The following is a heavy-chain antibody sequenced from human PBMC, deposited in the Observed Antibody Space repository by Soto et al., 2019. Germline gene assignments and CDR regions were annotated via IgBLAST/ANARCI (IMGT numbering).Heavy chain of an antibody. Sequence: SETLSLTCAVSCGSISSGGYSWSWIRQPPGKGLEWIGYIYHSGSTYYNPSLKSRVTISVDRSKNQFSLKLSSVTAADTAVYYCARDPRGYSFDIWGQGTMVTVSS. CDR1: CGSISSGGYS. CDR3: ARDPRGYSFDI. V-gene: IGHV4-30-2*01. J-gene: IGHJ3*02. CDR2: IYHSGST. D-gene: IGHD5-12*01.